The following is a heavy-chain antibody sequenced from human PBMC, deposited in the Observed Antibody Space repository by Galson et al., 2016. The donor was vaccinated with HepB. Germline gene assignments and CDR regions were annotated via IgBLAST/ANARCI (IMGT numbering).Heavy chain of an antibody. D-gene: IGHD2-15*01. CDR1: GGSISSGGYY. CDR3: AREGDCSGGGCYPVWGPHWLYFEL. J-gene: IGHJ2*01. Sequence: TLSLTCTVSGGSISSGGYYWNWFRQYPGKGLEWIGYIYSGGSTYYKSSLKSRVTISLDTSKNQFSLKLTSLTAADTAVDYCAREGDCSGGGCYPVWGPHWLYFELWGRGTLVTGSS. CDR2: IYSGGST. V-gene: IGHV4-31*03.